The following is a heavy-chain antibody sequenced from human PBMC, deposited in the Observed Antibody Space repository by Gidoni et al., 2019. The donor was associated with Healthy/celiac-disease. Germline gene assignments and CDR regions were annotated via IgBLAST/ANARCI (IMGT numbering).Heavy chain of an antibody. CDR2: ISSSGSTI. D-gene: IGHD6-6*01. J-gene: IGHJ4*02. CDR3: ARDRLAARHFEVDYYFDY. CDR1: GFPFSSYD. Sequence: EVQLVESGGGLVQPGGSLRLSCAASGFPFSSYDMNWVRQAPGKGLEWVSYISSSGSTIYYADSVKGRFTISRDNAKNSLYLQMNSLRAEDTAVYYCARDRLAARHFEVDYYFDYWGQGTLVTVSS. V-gene: IGHV3-48*03.